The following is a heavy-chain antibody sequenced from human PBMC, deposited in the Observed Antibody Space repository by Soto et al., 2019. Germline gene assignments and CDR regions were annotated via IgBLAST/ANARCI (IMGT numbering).Heavy chain of an antibody. V-gene: IGHV3-30-3*01. CDR1: GFTFSSYA. J-gene: IGHJ6*02. Sequence: QVQLVESGGGVVQPGRSQRLSCAASGFTFSSYAMYWVRQAPGKGLEWVAVISYDGNNKYYADSVKGRFTISRDNSKNTFYLQTKSLRAEDTAVYYCARAGCDGGSCYTLVGLRYGMDVWGQGTTVTVSS. CDR2: ISYDGNNK. D-gene: IGHD2-15*01. CDR3: ARAGCDGGSCYTLVGLRYGMDV.